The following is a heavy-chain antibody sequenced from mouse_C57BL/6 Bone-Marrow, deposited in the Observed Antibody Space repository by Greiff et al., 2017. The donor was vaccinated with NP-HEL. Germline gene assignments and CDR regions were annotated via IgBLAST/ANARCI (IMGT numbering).Heavy chain of an antibody. Sequence: QVHVKPSGAELARPGASMKLSCKTSCSPFTSYGISWVKQRTGPGLEWIGEIYPRSGNTYYNEKFQGKATLTADKSSSPAYMELRSLTSEDSAVYFCASPHYYGSSYNWGQGTTLTVSS. J-gene: IGHJ2*01. CDR1: CSPFTSYG. CDR2: IYPRSGNT. CDR3: ASPHYYGSSYN. D-gene: IGHD1-1*01. V-gene: IGHV1-81*01.